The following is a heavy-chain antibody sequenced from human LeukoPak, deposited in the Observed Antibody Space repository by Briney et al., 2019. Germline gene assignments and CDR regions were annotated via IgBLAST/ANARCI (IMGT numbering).Heavy chain of an antibody. D-gene: IGHD4-17*01. CDR1: GYSFTTYW. J-gene: IGHJ4*02. Sequence: GESLKISCKGSGYSFTTYWIGWVRQMPGKGLEWMGIIYPGVSDTRYSPSFQGHVTISADKFMSTAYLQWSSLKASDTAMYYCVRLDGDYVSFFDYWGQGTLVTVSS. V-gene: IGHV5-51*01. CDR3: VRLDGDYVSFFDY. CDR2: IYPGVSDT.